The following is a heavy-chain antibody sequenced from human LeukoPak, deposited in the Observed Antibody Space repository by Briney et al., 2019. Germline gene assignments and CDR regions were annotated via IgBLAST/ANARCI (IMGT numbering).Heavy chain of an antibody. D-gene: IGHD6-19*01. CDR1: GGSFSGYY. CDR3: ARRIAVAGTFYYYYGMDV. J-gene: IGHJ6*04. V-gene: IGHV4-34*01. Sequence: SETLSLTCAVYGGSFSGYYWSWIRQPPGKGREWIGEINHSGSTNYNPSLKSRVTISVDTSKNQFSLKLSSVTAADTAVYYCARRIAVAGTFYYYYGMDVWGKGTTVTVSS. CDR2: INHSGST.